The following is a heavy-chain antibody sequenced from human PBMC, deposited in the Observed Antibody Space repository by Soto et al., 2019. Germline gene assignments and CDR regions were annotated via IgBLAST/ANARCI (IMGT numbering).Heavy chain of an antibody. D-gene: IGHD5-12*01. Sequence: QVQLQESGPGLVKPSQTLSLTCTVSGGSISSGGYYWSWIRQHPGKGLEWIGYIYYSGSTYYNPSLKSRSTISVDTSKHQFSLKLNSVTAADTAVYYCARAWLRSYVFDYWGQGTLVTVSS. V-gene: IGHV4-31*03. CDR1: GGSISSGGYY. CDR2: IYYSGST. CDR3: ARAWLRSYVFDY. J-gene: IGHJ4*02.